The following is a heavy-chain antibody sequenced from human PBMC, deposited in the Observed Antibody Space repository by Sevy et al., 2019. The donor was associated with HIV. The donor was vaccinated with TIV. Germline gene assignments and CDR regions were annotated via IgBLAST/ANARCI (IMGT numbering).Heavy chain of an antibody. J-gene: IGHJ6*02. CDR2: ISSSSSYT. V-gene: IGHV3-11*06. Sequence: GGSLRLSCAASRFTFSDYYMSWIRQAPGKGLEWVSYISSSSSYTNYADSVKGRFTISRDNAKNSLCRQMNSLRAEDTAVYYCARVDRDYYYYYGMDVWGHGTTVTVSS. CDR1: RFTFSDYY. CDR3: ARVDRDYYYYYGMDV.